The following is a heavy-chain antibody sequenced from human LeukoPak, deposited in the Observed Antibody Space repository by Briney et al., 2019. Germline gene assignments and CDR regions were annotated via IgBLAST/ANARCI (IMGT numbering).Heavy chain of an antibody. CDR3: ARAGPGSGWYFDY. J-gene: IGHJ4*02. CDR1: SYDFTSVG. Sequence: GASVKVSCKASSYDFTSVGITWVRRAPGQGLEWMGWISPYNGNTRYAQKFQGRVAMTTDTSTTTAYMELRGLRFNDTAVYYCARAGPGSGWYFDYWGQGTLVTVSS. CDR2: ISPYNGNT. D-gene: IGHD6-19*01. V-gene: IGHV1-18*01.